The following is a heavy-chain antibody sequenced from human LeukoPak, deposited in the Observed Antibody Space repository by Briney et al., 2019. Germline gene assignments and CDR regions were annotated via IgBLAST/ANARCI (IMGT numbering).Heavy chain of an antibody. CDR2: ISSSSSYI. CDR1: GFTFSSYS. D-gene: IGHD3-9*01. J-gene: IGHJ5*01. CDR3: AKGLNRLRYFDWFDY. Sequence: GSLRLSCAASGFTFSSYSMNWVRQAPGKGLEWVSSISSSSSYIYYADSVKGRFTISRDNAKNSLYLQMNSLRAEDTALYYCAKGLNRLRYFDWFDYWGQGTLVTVSS. V-gene: IGHV3-21*04.